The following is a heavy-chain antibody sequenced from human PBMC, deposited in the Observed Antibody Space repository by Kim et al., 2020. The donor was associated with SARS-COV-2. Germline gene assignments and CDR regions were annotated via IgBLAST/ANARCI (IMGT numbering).Heavy chain of an antibody. Sequence: SETLSLTCAVYGGSFNNHKWNWIRQPPGKGLEWSGEMNYSGDTSYNSSLQGRSTLSIDTSTNQFSLKLTPVTAAATAVYYCASGARHLGQSSGWFGPQYYYCYMDVGRKGTTVTVSS. J-gene: IGHJ6*03. CDR1: GGSFNNHK. CDR3: ASGARHLGQSSGWFGPQYYYCYMDV. CDR2: MNYSGDT. V-gene: IGHV4-34*01. D-gene: IGHD6-19*01.